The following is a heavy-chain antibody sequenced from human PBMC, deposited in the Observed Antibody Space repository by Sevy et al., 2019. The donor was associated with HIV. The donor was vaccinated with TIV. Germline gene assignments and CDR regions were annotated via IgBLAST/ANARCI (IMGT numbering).Heavy chain of an antibody. CDR1: GLTLSGSA. CDR2: ITGSGTTT. V-gene: IGHV3-23*01. D-gene: IGHD6-6*01. CDR3: AKDRIAVRPWFLES. J-gene: IGHJ4*02. Sequence: GGSLRLSCTGSGLTLSGSAVTWVRQAPGKGLEWVSSITGSGTTTYYADSVGGRFTISRDNSKNTVYLQMNSLRPDDTAVYYCAKDRIAVRPWFLESRGQGTLVTVSS.